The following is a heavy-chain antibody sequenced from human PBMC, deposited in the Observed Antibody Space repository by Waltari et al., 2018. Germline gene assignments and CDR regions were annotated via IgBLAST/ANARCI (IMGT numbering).Heavy chain of an antibody. CDR3: ARVSGRLERYSDLDY. D-gene: IGHD1-1*01. CDR2: ISPDSSYI. V-gene: IGHV3-21*01. Sequence: EVQLLESGGGLVTPGGSLRLSCEASGFTFVTYSLNWVRQAPGKGLEWVSSISPDSSYIYYAGSVKGRFTISRDNAKNSLYVQMSSLRAEDTAVYYCARVSGRLERYSDLDYWGQGTLVTVSS. CDR1: GFTFVTYS. J-gene: IGHJ4*02.